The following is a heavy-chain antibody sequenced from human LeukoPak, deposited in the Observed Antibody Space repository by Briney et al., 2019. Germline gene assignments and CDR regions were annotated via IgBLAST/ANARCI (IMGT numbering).Heavy chain of an antibody. V-gene: IGHV4-59*01. CDR2: IYYSGST. J-gene: IGHJ3*02. CDR3: ARGARRWLHRDAFDI. D-gene: IGHD5-24*01. CDR1: GGSISSYY. Sequence: SETLSLTCTVSGGSISSYYWSWIRQPPGKGLEWIGYIYYSGSTNYNPSLKSRVTISVDTSKNQFSLKLSSVTAADTAVYYCARGARRWLHRDAFDIWGQGTMVTVSS.